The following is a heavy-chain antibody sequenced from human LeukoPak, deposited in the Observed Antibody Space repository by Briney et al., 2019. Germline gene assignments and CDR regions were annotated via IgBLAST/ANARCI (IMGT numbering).Heavy chain of an antibody. J-gene: IGHJ4*02. CDR2: IIPIFGTA. CDR1: GGTFSSYA. Sequence: SVKVSCKASGGTFSSYAISWVPQAPGQGLEWMGRIIPIFGTANYAQKFQGRVTITTDESTSTAYMELSSLRSEDTAVYYCARERSYYDSSGYYNDYWAQGTLVTVSS. V-gene: IGHV1-69*05. CDR3: ARERSYYDSSGYYNDY. D-gene: IGHD3-22*01.